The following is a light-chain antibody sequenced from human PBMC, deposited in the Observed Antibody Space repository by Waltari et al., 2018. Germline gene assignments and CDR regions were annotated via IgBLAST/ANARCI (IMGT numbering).Light chain of an antibody. CDR1: TRDVGRYNY. J-gene: IGLJ2*01. CDR2: EVT. V-gene: IGLV2-14*01. Sequence: QSALTQPASVSGSPGQSITISCTGTTRDVGRYNYVPWYQCHPGKAPELIIYEVTNRPSGVSDRFSGSKSGNTASLSISGLQPEDEADYYCSSYTSIKTPYVVFGGGTKVTVL. CDR3: SSYTSIKTPYVV.